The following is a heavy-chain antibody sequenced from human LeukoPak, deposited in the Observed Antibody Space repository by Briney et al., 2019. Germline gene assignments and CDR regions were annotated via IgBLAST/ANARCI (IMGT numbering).Heavy chain of an antibody. Sequence: KASETLSLTCAVYGGSFSGYYWSWIRQPPGKGLEWIGEINHSGSTNYNPSLKSRVTISVDTSKNQFSLKLSSVTAADTAVYYCAREGCCGDYEAFDIWGQGTMVTVSS. V-gene: IGHV4-34*01. J-gene: IGHJ3*02. CDR3: AREGCCGDYEAFDI. CDR2: INHSGST. D-gene: IGHD4-17*01. CDR1: GGSFSGYY.